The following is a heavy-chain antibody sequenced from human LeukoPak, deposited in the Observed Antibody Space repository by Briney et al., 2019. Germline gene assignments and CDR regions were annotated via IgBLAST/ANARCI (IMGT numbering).Heavy chain of an antibody. Sequence: SETLSLTRTVSGGSISSYYWSWIRQPPGKGLEWIGYIYYSGSTNYNPSLKSRVTISVDTSKNQFSLKLSSVTAADTAVYYCARRVSRYYYYYMDVWGKGTTVTVSS. CDR3: ARRVSRYYYYYMDV. CDR2: IYYSGST. CDR1: GGSISSYY. J-gene: IGHJ6*03. V-gene: IGHV4-59*08. D-gene: IGHD6-6*01.